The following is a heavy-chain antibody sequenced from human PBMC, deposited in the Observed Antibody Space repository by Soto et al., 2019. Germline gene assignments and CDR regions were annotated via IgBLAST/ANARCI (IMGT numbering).Heavy chain of an antibody. J-gene: IGHJ3*02. CDR2: INHSGST. CDR1: GGSFSGYY. CDR3: ASQYSGSYPDAFDI. V-gene: IGHV4-34*01. D-gene: IGHD1-26*01. Sequence: SETLSLTCAVYGGSFSGYYWSWIRQPPGKGLEWIGEINHSGSTNYNPSLKSRVTISVDTSKNQFSLKLGSVTAADTAVYYCASQYSGSYPDAFDIWGQGTMVTVSS.